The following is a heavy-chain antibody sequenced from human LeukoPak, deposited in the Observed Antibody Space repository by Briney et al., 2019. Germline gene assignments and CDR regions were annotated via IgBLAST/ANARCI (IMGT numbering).Heavy chain of an antibody. CDR2: INPNSGGT. J-gene: IGHJ4*02. CDR1: GGTFSSYA. CDR3: ARAYSMIVVVIMRY. D-gene: IGHD3-22*01. Sequence: GASVKVSCKASGGTFSSYAISWVRQAPGQGLEWMGRINPNSGGTNYAQKFQGRVTMTRDTSISTAYMELSRLRSDDTAVYYCARAYSMIVVVIMRYWGQGTLVTVSS. V-gene: IGHV1-2*06.